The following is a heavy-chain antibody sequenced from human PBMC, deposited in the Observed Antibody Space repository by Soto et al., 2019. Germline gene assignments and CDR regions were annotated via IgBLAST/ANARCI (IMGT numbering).Heavy chain of an antibody. CDR3: ARERVLGDGGGFDV. V-gene: IGHV4-31*03. CDR2: IYYIGSP. Sequence: QLQESGPGLLKPSQTLSLTCSVSGAAVSGGGQYWNWVRQLPGKGLEWIGNIYYIGSPDHNPSLKSRVTISLDTSKNQFSLKLISVTAADTAVYYCARERVLGDGGGFDVWGQGTTVSVSS. D-gene: IGHD3-16*01. CDR1: GAAVSGGGQY. J-gene: IGHJ6*02.